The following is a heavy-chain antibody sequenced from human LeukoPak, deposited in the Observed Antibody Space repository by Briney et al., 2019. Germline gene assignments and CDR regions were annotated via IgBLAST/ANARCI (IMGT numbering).Heavy chain of an antibody. CDR3: AKDIRYSSSWYWANGYYYGMDV. D-gene: IGHD6-13*01. V-gene: IGHV3-30*18. CDR2: ISYDGSNK. CDR1: GFTFSSYG. J-gene: IGHJ6*02. Sequence: GGSLRLSCAASGFTFSSYGMHLVRQAPGKGLEWVAVISYDGSNKYYADSVKGRFTISRDNSKNTLYLQMNSLRAEDTAVYYCAKDIRYSSSWYWANGYYYGMDVWGQGTTVTVSS.